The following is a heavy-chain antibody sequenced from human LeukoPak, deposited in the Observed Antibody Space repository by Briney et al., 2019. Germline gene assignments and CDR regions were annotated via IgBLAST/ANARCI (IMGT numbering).Heavy chain of an antibody. Sequence: GGSLGLSCAASGFTFSSYWMSWVRQAPGKGLEWVANIKQDGSEKYYVDSVKGRFPISRDNAKNSLYLQMNSLRAEDTAVYYCARGPGRSNAFDIWGQGTMVTVSS. V-gene: IGHV3-7*01. J-gene: IGHJ3*02. D-gene: IGHD3-10*01. CDR1: GFTFSSYW. CDR2: IKQDGSEK. CDR3: ARGPGRSNAFDI.